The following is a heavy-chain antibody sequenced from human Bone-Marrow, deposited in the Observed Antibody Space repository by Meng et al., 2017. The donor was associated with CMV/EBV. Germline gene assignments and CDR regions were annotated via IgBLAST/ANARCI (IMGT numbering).Heavy chain of an antibody. Sequence: SGPTLVKPTETLTLTCTVSGFSLSNARMGVSWIRQPPGKALEWLAHIFSNDEKSYSTSLKSRLTISKDTSKSQVVLTMTNMDPVDTATYYSARIIRDLRPRYYFDYWGQGTLVTVSS. CDR2: IFSNDEK. J-gene: IGHJ4*02. CDR3: ARIIRDLRPRYYFDY. CDR1: GFSLSNARMG. V-gene: IGHV2-26*01. D-gene: IGHD2-21*01.